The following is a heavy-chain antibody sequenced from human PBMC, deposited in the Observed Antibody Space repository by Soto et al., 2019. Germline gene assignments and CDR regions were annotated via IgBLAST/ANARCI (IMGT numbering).Heavy chain of an antibody. CDR1: GYTFTSYE. CDR3: ARGHSGFSTGLSLNDY. V-gene: IGHV1-8*01. J-gene: IGHJ4*02. Sequence: QVQLVQSGAEAKKPGASVKVSCKASGYTFTSYEINWVRQATGQGVEWMGWMNPNSGNTGYAQKFQGRVTMDRNTSISPAYMELSRLRSRDTAVYYCARGHSGFSTGLSLNDYCVQRTLVTVSS. CDR2: MNPNSGNT. D-gene: IGHD6-19*01.